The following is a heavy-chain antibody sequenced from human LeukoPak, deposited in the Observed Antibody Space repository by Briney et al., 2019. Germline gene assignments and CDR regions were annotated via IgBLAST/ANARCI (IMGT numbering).Heavy chain of an antibody. D-gene: IGHD2-2*01. CDR1: GGSFSGYY. J-gene: IGHJ4*02. Sequence: KPSETLSLTCAVYGGSFSGYYWSWIRQPPGKGLEWIGEINHSGSTNYNPSLKSRVTISVDTSKNQFSLKLSSVTAADTAVYYCARGDKYQLLDYWGQGTLVTVSS. CDR3: ARGDKYQLLDY. CDR2: INHSGST. V-gene: IGHV4-34*01.